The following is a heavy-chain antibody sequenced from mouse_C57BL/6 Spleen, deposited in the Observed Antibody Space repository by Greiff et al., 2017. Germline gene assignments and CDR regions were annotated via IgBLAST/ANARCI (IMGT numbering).Heavy chain of an antibody. CDR2: ISDGGSYT. CDR1: GFTFSSYA. CDR3: ARDRDYGDAMDY. D-gene: IGHD1-1*01. J-gene: IGHJ4*01. V-gene: IGHV5-4*01. Sequence: EVQGVESGGGLVKPGGSLKLSCAAFGFTFSSYAMSWVRQTPEKRLEWVATISDGGSYTYYPDNVKGRFTISRDNAKNNLYLQMSHLKSEDTAMYYCARDRDYGDAMDYWGQGTSVTVSS.